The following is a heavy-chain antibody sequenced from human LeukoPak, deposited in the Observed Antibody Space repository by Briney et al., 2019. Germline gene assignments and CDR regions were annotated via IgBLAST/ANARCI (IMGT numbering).Heavy chain of an antibody. J-gene: IGHJ5*02. CDR1: GGSIRNYY. D-gene: IGHD2-2*01. V-gene: IGHV4-59*12. Sequence: PSETLSLTCTVSGGSIRNYYWSWIRQPPGKGLEWIGYVYHTGNTKYNPSLESRATISIDTSKNQFSLKLSSVTAADTAVYYCARGEVRCSSTSCYVGWFDPWGQGTLVTVSS. CDR2: VYHTGNT. CDR3: ARGEVRCSSTSCYVGWFDP.